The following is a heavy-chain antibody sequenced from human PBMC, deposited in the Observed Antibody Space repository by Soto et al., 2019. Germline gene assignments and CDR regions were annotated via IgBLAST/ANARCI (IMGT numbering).Heavy chain of an antibody. V-gene: IGHV3-30*18. CDR1: GFTFSSYG. J-gene: IGHJ6*02. Sequence: GGSLRLSCAASGFTFSSYGMHWVRQAPGKGLEWVAVISYDGSNKYYADSVKGRFTISRDNSKNTLYLQMNSLRAEDTAVYYCAKGYEGPYYYYGMDVWGQGTTVTVSS. D-gene: IGHD1-1*01. CDR2: ISYDGSNK. CDR3: AKGYEGPYYYYGMDV.